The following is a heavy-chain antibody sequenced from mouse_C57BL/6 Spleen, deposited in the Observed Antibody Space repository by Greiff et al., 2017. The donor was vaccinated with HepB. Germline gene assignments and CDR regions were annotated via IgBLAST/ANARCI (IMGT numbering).Heavy chain of an antibody. CDR2: INPNNGGT. CDR3: ARVNYGSSYDWYFDV. Sequence: EVQLQQSGPELVKPGASVKISCKASGYTFTDYYMNWVKQSHGKSLEWIGDINPNNGGTSYNQKFKGKATLTVDKSSSTAYMELRSLTSEDSAVYYCARVNYGSSYDWYFDVWGTGTTVTVSS. CDR1: GYTFTDYY. V-gene: IGHV1-26*01. J-gene: IGHJ1*03. D-gene: IGHD1-1*01.